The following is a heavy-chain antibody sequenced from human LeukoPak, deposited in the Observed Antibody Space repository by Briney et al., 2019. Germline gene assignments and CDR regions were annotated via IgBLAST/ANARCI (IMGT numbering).Heavy chain of an antibody. J-gene: IGHJ4*02. CDR2: INAGNGNT. D-gene: IGHD6-19*01. Sequence: GASVKVSCKASGYTFTSYAMHWVRQAPGQRLEWMGWINAGNGNTKYSQEFQGRVTITRDTSASTAYMELSSLRSEDMAVYYCARKKVGGSSGWSYFDYWGQGTLVTVSS. V-gene: IGHV1-3*03. CDR1: GYTFTSYA. CDR3: ARKKVGGSSGWSYFDY.